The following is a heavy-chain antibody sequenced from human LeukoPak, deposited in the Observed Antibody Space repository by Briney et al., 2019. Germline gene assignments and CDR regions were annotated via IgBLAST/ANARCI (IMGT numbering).Heavy chain of an antibody. V-gene: IGHV4-59*08. D-gene: IGHD5-12*01. CDR3: ARQRGYSGYDPEYYFDY. Sequence: SEILSLTCTVSGGSISSYYWSWIRQPPGKGLEWIGYIYYSGSTNYNPSLKSRVTISVDTSKNQFSLKLSSVTAADTAVYYCARQRGYSGYDPEYYFDYWGQGTLVTVSS. J-gene: IGHJ4*02. CDR2: IYYSGST. CDR1: GGSISSYY.